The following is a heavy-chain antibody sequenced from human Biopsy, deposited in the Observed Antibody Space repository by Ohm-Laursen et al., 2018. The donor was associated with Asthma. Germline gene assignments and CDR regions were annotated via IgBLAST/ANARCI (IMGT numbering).Heavy chain of an antibody. J-gene: IGHJ1*01. CDR1: GGSMSSSSYY. CDR3: ARRTQDCSGGSCTRSPPTGRYFKH. Sequence: SDTLSLTCPVSGGSMSSSSYYWGWIRQPPGKGLEWMGSISYTGSAYHNPSLKSRVTISVDTSKNQFSLKLSSVTAADTAVYYCARRTQDCSGGSCTRSPPTGRYFKHWGQGTLVTVSS. CDR2: ISYTGSA. D-gene: IGHD2-15*01. V-gene: IGHV4-39*07.